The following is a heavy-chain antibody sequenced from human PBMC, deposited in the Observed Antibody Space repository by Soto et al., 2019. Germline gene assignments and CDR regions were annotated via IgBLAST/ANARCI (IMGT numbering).Heavy chain of an antibody. J-gene: IGHJ4*02. CDR3: ALDRIAVAG. CDR1: GFTFSSYG. Sequence: QVQLVESGGGVVQPGRSLRLSCAASGFTFSSYGMHWVRQAPGKGLEWVAVISYDGSNKYYADSVKGRFTISRDNSKSTLYLQMNSLRAEDTAVYYCALDRIAVAGGGQGTLVTVSS. CDR2: ISYDGSNK. D-gene: IGHD6-19*01. V-gene: IGHV3-30*03.